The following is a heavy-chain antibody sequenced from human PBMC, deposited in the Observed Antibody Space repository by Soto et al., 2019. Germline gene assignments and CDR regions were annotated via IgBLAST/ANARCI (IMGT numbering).Heavy chain of an antibody. CDR3: ATGAYCSGGSCSDYYYYYYGMDL. CDR1: GFTFRSSA. D-gene: IGHD2-15*01. Sequence: SVKVSCKTSGFTFRSSAVQWVRQARGQRLEWIGWLVVGTGNTNYAQKFQQRVTISSDRSTNTVSMELSSLTSEDTAVYYCATGAYCSGGSCSDYYYYYYGMDLWGEGTTVTVSS. V-gene: IGHV1-58*01. J-gene: IGHJ6*04. CDR2: LVVGTGNT.